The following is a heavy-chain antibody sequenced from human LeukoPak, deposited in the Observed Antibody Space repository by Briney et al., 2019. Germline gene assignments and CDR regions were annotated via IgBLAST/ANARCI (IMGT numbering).Heavy chain of an antibody. J-gene: IGHJ5*02. Sequence: PSETLSLTCTVSGGSISSGSYYWSWIRQPAGKGLEWIGRIYHSGSTYYNPSLKSRVTISVDTSKNQFSLKLSSVTAADTAVYYCARYPRGVRGGPNWFDPWGQGTLVTVSS. CDR3: ARYPRGVRGGPNWFDP. V-gene: IGHV4-61*02. CDR2: IYHSGST. CDR1: GGSISSGSYY. D-gene: IGHD3-10*01.